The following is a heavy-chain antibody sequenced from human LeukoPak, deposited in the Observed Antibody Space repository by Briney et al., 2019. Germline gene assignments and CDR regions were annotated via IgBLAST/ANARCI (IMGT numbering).Heavy chain of an antibody. V-gene: IGHV3-30*02. D-gene: IGHD3-10*01. CDR1: GFTFSSYG. J-gene: IGHJ6*03. Sequence: GGSLRLSCAASGFTFSSYGMHWVRQAPGKGLEWVAFIRYDGSNKYYADSVKGRFTISRDNSKNTLYLQMNSLRAEDTAVYYCAKDWYSYYYGSGSYYSPYYYYYMDVWGKGTTVTVSS. CDR3: AKDWYSYYYGSGSYYSPYYYYYMDV. CDR2: IRYDGSNK.